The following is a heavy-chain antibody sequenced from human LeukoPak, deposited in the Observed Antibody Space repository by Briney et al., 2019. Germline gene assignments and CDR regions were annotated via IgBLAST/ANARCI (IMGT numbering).Heavy chain of an antibody. J-gene: IGHJ4*02. V-gene: IGHV3-30*04. Sequence: PGRSLRLSCAASGFTLSSYAMHWVRQAPGKGLEWVAVISHDGRNKYYADSVKGRFTISRDDSKNTLYLQMNSLRTEDAAVYYCARDRAARGTEFDYWGQGTLVTVSS. CDR3: ARDRAARGTEFDY. CDR2: ISHDGRNK. CDR1: GFTLSSYA. D-gene: IGHD1-1*01.